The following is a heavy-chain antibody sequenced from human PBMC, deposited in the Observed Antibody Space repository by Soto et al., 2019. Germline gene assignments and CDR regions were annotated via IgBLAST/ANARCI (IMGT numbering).Heavy chain of an antibody. J-gene: IGHJ4*02. CDR1: GGTFSSYT. CDR3: ASRSDYSYFDY. D-gene: IGHD1-26*01. Sequence: QVQLVQSGAEVKKPGSSVKVSCKASGGTFSSYTISWVRQAPGQGLEWMGRIIPILGIANYAQKFQGRVTITADKATSTAYMELSSLRSEDTAVYYCASRSDYSYFDYWGQGTLVTVSS. V-gene: IGHV1-69*02. CDR2: IIPILGIA.